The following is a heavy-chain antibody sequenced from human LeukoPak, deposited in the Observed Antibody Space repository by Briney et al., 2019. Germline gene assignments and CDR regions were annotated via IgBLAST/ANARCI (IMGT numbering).Heavy chain of an antibody. CDR2: IIPIFGTA. D-gene: IGHD6-13*01. CDR3: ARVIAAAGTPDYYYGMDV. CDR1: GGTFSSYA. Sequence: ASVKVSCKASGGTFSSYAISWVRQAPGQGLEWMGGIIPIFGTANYAQKFQGRVTITADKSTSTAYMELSGLRSEDTAVYYCARVIAAAGTPDYYYGMDVWGKGTTVTVSS. V-gene: IGHV1-69*06. J-gene: IGHJ6*04.